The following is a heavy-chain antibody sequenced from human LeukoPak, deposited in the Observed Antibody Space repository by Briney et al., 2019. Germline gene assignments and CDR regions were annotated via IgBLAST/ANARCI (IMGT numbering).Heavy chain of an antibody. V-gene: IGHV3-48*01. CDR3: ARDIASTRMDV. Sequence: PGGSLRLSCAASGFTFNTYTMNWVRQAPGKGLEWVSYISGSSGIIDYADSVRGRFTISRDNAKNILYLQMNSLRAEDTAVYYCARDIASTRMDVWGQGTTVSVSS. CDR2: ISGSSGII. CDR1: GFTFNTYT. J-gene: IGHJ6*02. D-gene: IGHD2-15*01.